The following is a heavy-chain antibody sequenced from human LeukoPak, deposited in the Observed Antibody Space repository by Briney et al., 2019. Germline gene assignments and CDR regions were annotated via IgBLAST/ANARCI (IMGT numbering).Heavy chain of an antibody. Sequence: GGSLRLSCAASGFTFSDYYMSWIRQAPGKGLEWVSYISSSGSTIYYADSVKGRFTISRDNAKNSLYLQMNSLRAEDTAVYYCARDKGGYCSSTSCYIEESILNWFDPWVQGTLVTVSS. V-gene: IGHV3-11*01. CDR2: ISSSGSTI. CDR1: GFTFSDYY. D-gene: IGHD2-2*02. J-gene: IGHJ5*02. CDR3: ARDKGGYCSSTSCYIEESILNWFDP.